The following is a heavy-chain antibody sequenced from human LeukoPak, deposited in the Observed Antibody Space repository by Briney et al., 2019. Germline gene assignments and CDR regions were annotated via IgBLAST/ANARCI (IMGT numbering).Heavy chain of an antibody. Sequence: GGSLRLSCAASGFTFSSYSMNWVRQAPGKGLEWVSSISSSSSYIYYADSEKGRFTISRDNAKNSLYLQMNSLRAEDTAVYYCASEPPGFLGDYWGQGTLVTVSS. D-gene: IGHD3-3*01. CDR1: GFTFSSYS. CDR2: ISSSSSYI. CDR3: ASEPPGFLGDY. V-gene: IGHV3-21*01. J-gene: IGHJ4*02.